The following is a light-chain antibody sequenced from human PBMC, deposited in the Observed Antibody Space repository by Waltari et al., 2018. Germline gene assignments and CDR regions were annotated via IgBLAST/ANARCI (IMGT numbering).Light chain of an antibody. CDR2: EDS. V-gene: IGLV3-10*01. Sequence: SYELTQPPSVSVSPGQTARITCSGDALPKKYAYWYQQKSGQAPVRVIYEDSKRPAGMPERFSGSSSGTRATLTISGAQVEDEADYYCYSTDSSGNHRVFGGGTKLTVL. J-gene: IGLJ3*02. CDR3: YSTDSSGNHRV. CDR1: ALPKKY.